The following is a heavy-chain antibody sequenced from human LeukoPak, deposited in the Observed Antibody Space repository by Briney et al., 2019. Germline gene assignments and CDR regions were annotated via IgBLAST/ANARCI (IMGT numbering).Heavy chain of an antibody. CDR1: GYTFTSYA. J-gene: IGHJ4*02. D-gene: IGHD3-22*01. CDR3: ARSSSGYYYWDY. V-gene: IGHV1-3*01. CDR2: INAGNGNT. Sequence: ASVKVSCKASGYTFTSYAMHWVRQAPGQRLEWMGWINAGNGNTKYSQKFQGRVTITRDTSASTAYMELSSLRSEDTAVYYCARSSSGYYYWDYWGQETLVTVSS.